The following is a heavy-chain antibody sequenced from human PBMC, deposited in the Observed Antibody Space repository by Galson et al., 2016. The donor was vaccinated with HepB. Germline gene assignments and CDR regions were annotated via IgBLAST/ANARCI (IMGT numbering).Heavy chain of an antibody. CDR1: GFTVSGNQ. J-gene: IGHJ4*02. CDR2: VYSGGNT. CDR3: AGSPPDYYGAAFDY. Sequence: SLRLSCAASGFTVSGNQMSWVRQAPGKGLEWVSVVYSGGNTYYADSVKGRFTISRDNSRNTLYLQMNSLSSGDTAVYYCAGSPPDYYGAAFDYWGQGTLVTVSS. V-gene: IGHV3-53*01. D-gene: IGHD3-10*01.